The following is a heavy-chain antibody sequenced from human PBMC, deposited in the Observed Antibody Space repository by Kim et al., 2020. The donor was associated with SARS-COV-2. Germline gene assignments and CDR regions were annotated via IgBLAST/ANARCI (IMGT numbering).Heavy chain of an antibody. Sequence: ASVKVSCKASGYTFTSYGISWVRQTPGQGLEWMGWISAYNGNTNYAQKLQGRVTMTTDTSTSTAYMELRSLRSDDTAVYYCARWDHSSKGAMGVWDYWGQGTLVTVSS. CDR2: ISAYNGNT. CDR3: ARWDHSSKGAMGVWDY. J-gene: IGHJ4*02. CDR1: GYTFTSYG. V-gene: IGHV1-18*04. D-gene: IGHD6-19*01.